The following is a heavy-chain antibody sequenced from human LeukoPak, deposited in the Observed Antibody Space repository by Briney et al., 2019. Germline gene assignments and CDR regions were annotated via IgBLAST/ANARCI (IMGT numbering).Heavy chain of an antibody. J-gene: IGHJ6*02. CDR3: AKDLFDYGDYVRCNRYYYGMDV. V-gene: IGHV3-23*01. CDR1: GFTFSSSA. D-gene: IGHD4-17*01. Sequence: GGSLRLSCVASGFTFSSSAMNWVRQAPGEGLQWVSAISGSGGSTYYADSVKGRFTISRDNSKNTLYLQMNSLRAEDTAVYYCAKDLFDYGDYVRCNRYYYGMDVWGQGTTVTVSS. CDR2: ISGSGGST.